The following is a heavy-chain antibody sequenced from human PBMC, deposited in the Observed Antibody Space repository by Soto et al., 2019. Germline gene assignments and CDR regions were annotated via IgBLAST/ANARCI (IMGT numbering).Heavy chain of an antibody. Sequence: QVRLQESGPGLVKPSQTLSLTCTVSGVSISSGVYYWSWIRQPPGKGLEWIGYIYYGGSTYYNPSLTSRVTLSVDTSKKQFSLQLSSVTAADTAVYYCASNSSGYTFYDYWGQGTLVTVSS. CDR1: GVSISSGVYY. D-gene: IGHD5-18*01. V-gene: IGHV4-30-4*01. CDR3: ASNSSGYTFYDY. CDR2: IYYGGST. J-gene: IGHJ4*02.